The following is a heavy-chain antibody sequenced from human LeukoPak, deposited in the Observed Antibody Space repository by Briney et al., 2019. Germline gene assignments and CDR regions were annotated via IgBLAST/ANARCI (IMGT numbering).Heavy chain of an antibody. Sequence: GGSLRLSCAASGFTFSDYYMSWIRQAPGKGLEWVSYISSSGSTIYYADSVKGRFTISRDNAKNSLYLQMNSLRAEDTAVYYCASVQIPYYDFWSGYYHWFDPWGQGTLVTVSS. J-gene: IGHJ5*02. CDR2: ISSSGSTI. CDR3: ASVQIPYYDFWSGYYHWFDP. D-gene: IGHD3-3*01. CDR1: GFTFSDYY. V-gene: IGHV3-11*04.